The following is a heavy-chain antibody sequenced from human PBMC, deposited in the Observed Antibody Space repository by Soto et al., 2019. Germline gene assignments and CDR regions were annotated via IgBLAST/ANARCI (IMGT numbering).Heavy chain of an antibody. J-gene: IGHJ6*02. CDR2: IKQDGSEK. CDR1: GFTFSSYW. Sequence: GGSLRLSCAASGFTFSSYWMSWVRQAPGKGLEWVANIKQDGSEKCYVGSVKGRFTISRDNAKNSLYLQMNSLSAEDTAVYYCASTLSRYCGGDCYPYYYYGMDVWGQGTTVTVSS. D-gene: IGHD2-21*02. CDR3: ASTLSRYCGGDCYPYYYYGMDV. V-gene: IGHV3-7*03.